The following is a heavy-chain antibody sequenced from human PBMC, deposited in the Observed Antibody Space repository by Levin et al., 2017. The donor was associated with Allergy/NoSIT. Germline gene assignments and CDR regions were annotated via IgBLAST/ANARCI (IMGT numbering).Heavy chain of an antibody. CDR3: ARGGGPRIDAPDIYYYYMDV. V-gene: IGHV3-72*01. CDR2: SRNKGKNYIT. J-gene: IGHJ6*03. CDR1: GFTFSDYY. D-gene: IGHD2-21*01. Sequence: PGGSPRLSCEASGFTFSDYYMDWVRQAPGKGLEWVGRSRNKGKNYITEYAASVKGRATISRHDSNNSLYLQMNSLKTEDTAVYYCARGGGPRIDAPDIYYYYMDVWGKGTTVTVSS.